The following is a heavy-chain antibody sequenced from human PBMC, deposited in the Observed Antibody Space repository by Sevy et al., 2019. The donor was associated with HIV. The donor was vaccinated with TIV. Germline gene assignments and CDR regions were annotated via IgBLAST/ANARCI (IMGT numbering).Heavy chain of an antibody. CDR3: ARSWEQQLHDAFDI. D-gene: IGHD6-13*01. Sequence: GGSLRLSCAASGFTFSTYNMNWVRHAPGKGLEWVSSITFSSNYIYYADSVKGRFTISRDNAKNSLYLQMNSLRAEDTAVYYCARSWEQQLHDAFDIWGQGTMVTVSS. CDR2: ITFSSNYI. V-gene: IGHV3-21*01. J-gene: IGHJ3*02. CDR1: GFTFSTYN.